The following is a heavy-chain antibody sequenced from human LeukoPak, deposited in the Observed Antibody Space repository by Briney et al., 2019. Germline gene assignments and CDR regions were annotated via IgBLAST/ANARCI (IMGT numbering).Heavy chain of an antibody. CDR1: GFIFSTYT. CDR3: AKDWNPSPNWLVP. V-gene: IGHV3-23*01. J-gene: IGHJ5*02. CDR2: VSNSGVST. Sequence: PGGSLSLSCAASGFIFSTYTMNWVRQAPGKGLEWISGVSNSGVSTNYAASVKGRFTISRDNSKNMLYLQMNGLRAEDTAVYYCAKDWNPSPNWLVPWGQRTLVIVSS. D-gene: IGHD1-1*01.